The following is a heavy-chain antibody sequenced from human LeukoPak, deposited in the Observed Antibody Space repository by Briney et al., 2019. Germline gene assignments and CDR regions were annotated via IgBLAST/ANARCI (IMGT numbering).Heavy chain of an antibody. CDR3: ARKTYCSGGRCYGENWFDP. Sequence: ASVKVSCKASGYTFTGYYMHWVRQAPGQGLEWMGWINPNSGGTNYAQKFQGRVTMTRDTSISTAYMELSRLRSDDTAVYYCARKTYCSGGRCYGENWFDPWGQGIPVTVSS. J-gene: IGHJ5*02. CDR2: INPNSGGT. CDR1: GYTFTGYY. D-gene: IGHD2-15*01. V-gene: IGHV1-2*02.